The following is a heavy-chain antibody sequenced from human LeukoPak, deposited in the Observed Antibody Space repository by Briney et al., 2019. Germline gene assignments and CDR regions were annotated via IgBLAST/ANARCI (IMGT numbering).Heavy chain of an antibody. Sequence: SVKVSCKASGGTFSSYAISWVRQAPGQGFEWMGGIIPGIGTTTYAETFQDRVAITADESTTTAYLDLTSLTSEDTAVYFCAFDYTNYQSFDYWGQGTLVTVSS. V-gene: IGHV1-69*01. D-gene: IGHD4-11*01. CDR2: IIPGIGTT. J-gene: IGHJ4*02. CDR1: GGTFSSYA. CDR3: AFDYTNYQSFDY.